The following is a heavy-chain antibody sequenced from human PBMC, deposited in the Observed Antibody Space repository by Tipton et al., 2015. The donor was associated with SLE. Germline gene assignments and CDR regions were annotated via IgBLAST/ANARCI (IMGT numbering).Heavy chain of an antibody. J-gene: IGHJ5*02. CDR1: GGSISSGGYY. Sequence: TLSLTCTVSGGSISSGGYYWSWVRQHPGAGLEWIGYIHHSGRTDYNPSLRSRVTISRDTSKNQFSLNVNSVTAADTAVYYCARQHSGGATDTWGQGTLVTVSS. CDR3: ARQHSGGATDT. CDR2: IHHSGRT. V-gene: IGHV4-31*03. D-gene: IGHD1-26*01.